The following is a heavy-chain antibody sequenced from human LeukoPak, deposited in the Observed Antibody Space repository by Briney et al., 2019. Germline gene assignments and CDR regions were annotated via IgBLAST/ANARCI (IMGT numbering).Heavy chain of an antibody. CDR2: IYSGGST. D-gene: IGHD3-3*01. CDR3: ARWSGYYYYMDV. V-gene: IGHV3-53*01. J-gene: IGHJ6*03. Sequence: PGGSLRLSCAASGFTVSSNYMSWVRQAPGKGLEWVSVIYSGGSTYYADSVKGRFTISRDNAKNSLYLQMNSLRAEDTAVYYCARWSGYYYYMDVWGKGTTVTVSS. CDR1: GFTVSSNY.